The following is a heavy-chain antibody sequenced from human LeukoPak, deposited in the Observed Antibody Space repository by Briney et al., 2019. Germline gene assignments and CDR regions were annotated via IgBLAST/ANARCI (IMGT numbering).Heavy chain of an antibody. CDR3: ARPSGSPRRVSDYFDY. V-gene: IGHV1-18*01. CDR2: ISAYNGNT. Sequence: ASVKVSCKASGYTFTSYGISWVRQAPGQGLEWMGWISAYNGNTNYAQKLQGRVTMTTDTSTSTAYMELRSLRSDDTAVYYCARPSGSPRRVSDYFDYWGQGTLVTVSS. D-gene: IGHD1-26*01. CDR1: GYTFTSYG. J-gene: IGHJ4*02.